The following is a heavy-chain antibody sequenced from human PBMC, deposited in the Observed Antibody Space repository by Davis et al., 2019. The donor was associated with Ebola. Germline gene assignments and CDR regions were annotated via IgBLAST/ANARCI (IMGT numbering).Heavy chain of an antibody. CDR1: GYTFTSYD. J-gene: IGHJ6*02. V-gene: IGHV1-8*01. CDR3: ASFRVVGATGPGDYYYGMDV. CDR2: MNPNSGNT. Sequence: ASVTVSCKASGYTFTSYDINWVRQATRQGLEWMGWMNPNSGNTGYAQKFQGRVTMTRNTSISTAYMELSSLRSEDTAVYYCASFRVVGATGPGDYYYGMDVWGQGTTVTVSS. D-gene: IGHD1-26*01.